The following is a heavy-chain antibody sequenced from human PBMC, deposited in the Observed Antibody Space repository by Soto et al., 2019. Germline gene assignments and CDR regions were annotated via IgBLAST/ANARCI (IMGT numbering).Heavy chain of an antibody. Sequence: SETLSLTCSVSGDSIGGRYYWAWIRQPPGKGLEWVGDLSYSGTTLFNPSPSTHYNPSPKSRVTISPDTSKNNFSLNLNSVTAADTAIYYCARGGAAAGMIWGQGMLVTVSS. CDR1: GDSIGGRYY. V-gene: IGHV4-39*02. D-gene: IGHD6-13*01. CDR3: ARGGAAAGMI. J-gene: IGHJ4*02. CDR2: LSYSGTTLFNPSPST.